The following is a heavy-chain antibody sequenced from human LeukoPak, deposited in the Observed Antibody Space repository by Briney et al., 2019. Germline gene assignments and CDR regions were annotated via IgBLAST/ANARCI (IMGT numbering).Heavy chain of an antibody. CDR3: ARDLGSIATAGTETFDI. V-gene: IGHV3-21*01. CDR1: GFTFSSYS. CDR2: ISSGSSYI. D-gene: IGHD6-13*01. Sequence: PGGSLRLSCAASGFTFSSYSINWVRQAPGKGLEWVSSISSGSSYISYADSVKGRFTIPRDNDKKSLYLQVNSLRAEDTAVYYCARDLGSIATAGTETFDIWGQGTMVTVSS. J-gene: IGHJ3*02.